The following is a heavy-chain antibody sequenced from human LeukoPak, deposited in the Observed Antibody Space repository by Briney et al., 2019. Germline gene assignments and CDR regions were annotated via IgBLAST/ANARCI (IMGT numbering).Heavy chain of an antibody. CDR3: ARIAARRYFDY. CDR2: INHSGST. V-gene: IGHV4-34*01. Sequence: SETLSLTCAVYGGSFSGYYWSWIRQPPGKGLEWIGEINHSGSTNYNPSLKSRVTISVDTSKNQFSLKLSPVTAADTAVYYCARIAARRYFDYWGQGTLVTVSS. D-gene: IGHD6-6*01. J-gene: IGHJ4*02. CDR1: GGSFSGYY.